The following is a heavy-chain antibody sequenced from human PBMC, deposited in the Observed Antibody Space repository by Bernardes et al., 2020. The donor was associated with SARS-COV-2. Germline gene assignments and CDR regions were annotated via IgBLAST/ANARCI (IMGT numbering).Heavy chain of an antibody. CDR1: GFSLSNAGVG. D-gene: IGHD3-22*01. Sequence: SGTAPGKATQTLTLSCPFSGFSLSNAGVGVAWIRQPPGKALEWLALIYWDDDQRYSPSLRSRLTITKDTSKSQLVLTMTNMGPVDTATYYCAHRASFYDDDDFYYSGFDYWGQGTLVTVSS. J-gene: IGHJ4*02. CDR3: AHRASFYDDDDFYYSGFDY. V-gene: IGHV2-5*02. CDR2: IYWDDDQ.